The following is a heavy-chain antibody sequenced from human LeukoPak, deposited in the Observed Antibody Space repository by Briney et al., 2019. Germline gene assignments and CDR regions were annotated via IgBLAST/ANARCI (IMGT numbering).Heavy chain of an antibody. Sequence: SETLSLTCAVYGGSFSGYYWSWIRQPPGKGLEYIGEINQSGSTNYNSSLKSRVTISVDTSKNQFSLKVTSVTAADTAVYYCARDRTGRNTAQDDYWGQGTLVTVSS. CDR2: INQSGST. V-gene: IGHV4-34*01. J-gene: IGHJ4*02. CDR1: GGSFSGYY. CDR3: ARDRTGRNTAQDDY. D-gene: IGHD5-18*01.